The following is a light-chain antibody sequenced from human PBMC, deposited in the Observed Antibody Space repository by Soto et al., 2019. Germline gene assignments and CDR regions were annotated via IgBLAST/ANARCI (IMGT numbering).Light chain of an antibody. J-gene: IGKJ1*01. CDR1: QSLVYSDGNAY. CDR2: KAS. CDR3: XXXXHWPPT. Sequence: EVVMTQSPLSLPVTLGQPASISCRSSQSLVYSDGNAYLNWFQQRPGQSPRRLIYKASNRDSGVPDRFSGYGSGTDFTLQINXVXXXXXXXXXXXXXXHWPPTFGRGTRVEIK. V-gene: IGKV2-30*01.